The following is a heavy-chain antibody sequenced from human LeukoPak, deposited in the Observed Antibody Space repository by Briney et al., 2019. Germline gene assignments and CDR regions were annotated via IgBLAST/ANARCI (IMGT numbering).Heavy chain of an antibody. V-gene: IGHV3-20*04. J-gene: IGHJ4*02. CDR1: GFTFDDYL. CDR3: ARGDSRFGY. D-gene: IGHD3-22*01. Sequence: GGSLRLSCAASGFTFDDYLMSWVRQAPERGLDWVSGINWNGDTTGYADSVKGRFTISRDNAKNSLYLQMNSLRAEDTALYYCARGDSRFGYWGQGTLVTVSS. CDR2: INWNGDTT.